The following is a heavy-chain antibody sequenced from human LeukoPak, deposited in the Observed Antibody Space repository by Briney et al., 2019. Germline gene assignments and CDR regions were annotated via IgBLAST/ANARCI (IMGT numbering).Heavy chain of an antibody. V-gene: IGHV4-59*01. J-gene: IGHJ4*02. Sequence: PSETLSLTCTVSGGSISGYYWNWIRQPPGKGLEWIGHIYYSGSSSCNPSLSSRVTISVDTSKNQFSLRLSSVTAADTAMYYCAGRLTYSYAIDYWGQGTLVTVSS. CDR2: IYYSGSS. CDR3: AGRLTYSYAIDY. D-gene: IGHD5-18*01. CDR1: GGSISGYY.